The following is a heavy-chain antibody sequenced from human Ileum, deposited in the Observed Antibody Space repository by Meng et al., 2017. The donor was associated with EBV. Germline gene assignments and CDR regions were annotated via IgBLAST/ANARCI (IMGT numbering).Heavy chain of an antibody. Sequence: QVLLQESGPGLVKPSGPLSLPWAVSGGSISSSNWWSWVRQPPGKGLEWIGKIYHSGITIYNPSLKSRVTMSVDNSKNQFSLKLNSMTAADTAVYYCARDPTGGEDHQRVWGQGTLVTVSS. CDR1: GGSISSSNW. CDR2: IYHSGIT. D-gene: IGHD1-14*01. V-gene: IGHV4-4*02. CDR3: ARDPTGGEDHQRV. J-gene: IGHJ4*02.